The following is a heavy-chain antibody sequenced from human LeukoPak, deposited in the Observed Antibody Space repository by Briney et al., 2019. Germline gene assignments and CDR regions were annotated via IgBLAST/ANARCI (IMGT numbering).Heavy chain of an antibody. CDR3: ARDGEMATSPFGY. J-gene: IGHJ4*02. V-gene: IGHV4-59*01. Sequence: SETLSLTCTVSGGSISSYYWGWIRQPPGKGLGWIGYIHSSGRPNYNPSPKSRVTISVDTSKNQFSRKLSSVTAADTAVYYCARDGEMATSPFGYWGQGNPVTVSS. CDR2: IHSSGRP. D-gene: IGHD5-24*01. CDR1: GGSISSYY.